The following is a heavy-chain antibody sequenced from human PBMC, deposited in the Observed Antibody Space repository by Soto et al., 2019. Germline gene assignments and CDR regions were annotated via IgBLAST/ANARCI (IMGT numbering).Heavy chain of an antibody. CDR3: SRGPLYYANTIGYYYRGPFDY. V-gene: IGHV4-61*01. CDR2: ISNTGST. CDR1: GGSVSSVTYD. J-gene: IGHJ4*02. D-gene: IGHD3-22*01. Sequence: LSLTCTVSGGSVSSVTYDWNWVRHCPLKGLEWIGYISNTGSTDHNPSFESRVTISVDTSKNQFSLTLRSVTAADTAVYFCSRGPLYYANTIGYYYRGPFDYWGQGSLVTVS.